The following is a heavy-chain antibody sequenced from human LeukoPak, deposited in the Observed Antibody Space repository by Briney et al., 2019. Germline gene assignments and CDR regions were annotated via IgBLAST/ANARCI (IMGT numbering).Heavy chain of an antibody. CDR3: ARDLGDCSSTSCYQVFDH. CDR1: GFTFSSYA. Sequence: GGSLRLSCAASGFTFSSYAMHWVRQAPGKGLEWVAVISYDGSDKYYADSVKGRFTISRDNSKNTLYLQMNSLRAEDTAVYYCARDLGDCSSTSCYQVFDHWGQGTLVTVSS. D-gene: IGHD2-2*01. J-gene: IGHJ4*02. CDR2: ISYDGSDK. V-gene: IGHV3-30*01.